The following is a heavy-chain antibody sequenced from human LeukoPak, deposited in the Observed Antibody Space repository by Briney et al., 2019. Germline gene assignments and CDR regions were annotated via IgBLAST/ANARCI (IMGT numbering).Heavy chain of an antibody. Sequence: SETLSLTCTVSGGSISSYFWTWIRQPPGKGLEWIGYIYYSGRTNYNPSLKSRVTISLDTSKNQFSLKLSSVTAADTAVYYCARGDGGYYYYYMDVWGKGTTVTISS. D-gene: IGHD3-10*01. V-gene: IGHV4-59*01. CDR2: IYYSGRT. CDR3: ARGDGGYYYYYMDV. J-gene: IGHJ6*03. CDR1: GGSISSYF.